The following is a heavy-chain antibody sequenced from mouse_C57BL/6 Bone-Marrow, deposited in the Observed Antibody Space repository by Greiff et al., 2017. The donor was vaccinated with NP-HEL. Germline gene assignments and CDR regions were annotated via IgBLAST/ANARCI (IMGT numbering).Heavy chain of an antibody. J-gene: IGHJ2*01. Sequence: EVQLQESGPGLAKPSQSLSLTCSVTGYSITSGYYWNWIRQFPGNKLEWMGYISYDGSNNYNPSLKNRISITRDTSKNQFFLKLNSVTTEDTATYYCARTYGKGDYFDYWGQGTTLTVSS. V-gene: IGHV3-6*01. CDR2: ISYDGSN. D-gene: IGHD1-1*01. CDR1: GYSITSGYY. CDR3: ARTYGKGDYFDY.